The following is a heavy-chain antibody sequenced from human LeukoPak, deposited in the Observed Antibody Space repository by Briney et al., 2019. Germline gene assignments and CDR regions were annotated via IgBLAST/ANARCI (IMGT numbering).Heavy chain of an antibody. V-gene: IGHV3-30*18. Sequence: PGRSLRLSCAASGFTFSNYGMHWVRQAPGKGLEWVAVISNDVTNKYYADSVKGRFTFSRDNSKTTLYLHMTSLRTEDTPVYSCEKESTWSGTDANFFDYWGERTLVTVSS. CDR3: EKESTWSGTDANFFDY. CDR2: ISNDVTNK. J-gene: IGHJ4*02. CDR1: GFTFSNYG. D-gene: IGHD1-1*01.